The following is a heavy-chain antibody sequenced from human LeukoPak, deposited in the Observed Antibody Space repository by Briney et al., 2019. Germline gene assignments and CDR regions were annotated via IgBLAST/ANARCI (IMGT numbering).Heavy chain of an antibody. CDR1: GDSVSSNSAA. CDR3: ARGDRPYSSGWYIPDYFDY. Sequence: SQTLSLTCAISGDSVSSNSAAWNWIRQSPSRGLEWLGRTYYRSKWYNDYAVSVKSRITINPDTSKNQFSLQLNSVTPEDTAVYYCARGDRPYSSGWYIPDYFDYWGQGTLVTVSS. J-gene: IGHJ4*02. CDR2: TYYRSKWYN. D-gene: IGHD6-19*01. V-gene: IGHV6-1*01.